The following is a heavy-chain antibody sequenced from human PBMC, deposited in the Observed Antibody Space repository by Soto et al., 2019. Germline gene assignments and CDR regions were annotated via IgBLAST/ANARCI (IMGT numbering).Heavy chain of an antibody. CDR2: ISSSSSTK. D-gene: IGHD6-19*01. V-gene: IGHV3-48*02. J-gene: IGHJ5*02. CDR3: ARPSSGWENLFDI. Sequence: GGSLRLSSAASGFTFNSHSMNWVRQAPGKGLEWVPYISSSSSTKFYTDSVKGRFTISRDNAKNSLCLQMNSLRDDDTAVYYFARPSSGWENLFDIWGQGTLVTVSS. CDR1: GFTFNSHS.